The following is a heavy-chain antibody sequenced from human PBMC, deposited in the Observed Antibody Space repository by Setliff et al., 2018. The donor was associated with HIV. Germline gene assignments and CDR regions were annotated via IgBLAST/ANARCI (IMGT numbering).Heavy chain of an antibody. D-gene: IGHD2-2*01. Sequence: ASVKVSCKASGYTFTGYYMHWVRQAPGQGLEWMGRFNPNSGGTNYAQKFQGRVTMTRDTSTSTAYMDLRSLRSDDTAVYFCARDGEYQVLHYYYSGMDVWGQGTTVTVSS. CDR3: ARDGEYQVLHYYYSGMDV. V-gene: IGHV1-2*06. J-gene: IGHJ6*02. CDR2: FNPNSGGT. CDR1: GYTFTGYY.